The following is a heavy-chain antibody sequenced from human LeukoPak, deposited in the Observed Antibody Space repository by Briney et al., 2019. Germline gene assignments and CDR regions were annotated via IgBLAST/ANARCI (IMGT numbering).Heavy chain of an antibody. CDR3: ARTVVEMATMSFDY. CDR2: IYYSGST. CDR1: GGSISSSSYY. D-gene: IGHD5-12*01. V-gene: IGHV4-31*03. Sequence: SETLSLTCTVSGGSISSSSYYWSWIRQHPGKGLEWIGYIYYSGSTYYNPSLKSRVTISVGTSKNQFSLKLSSVTAADTAVYYCARTVVEMATMSFDYWGQGTLVTVSS. J-gene: IGHJ4*02.